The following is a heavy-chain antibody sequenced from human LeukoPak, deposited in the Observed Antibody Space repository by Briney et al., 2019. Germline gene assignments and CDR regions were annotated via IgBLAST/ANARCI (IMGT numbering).Heavy chain of an antibody. J-gene: IGHJ3*02. CDR2: FDPEDGET. V-gene: IGHV1-24*01. CDR1: GYTLTELS. CDR3: ATDSEGGGGWYGNHAFDI. D-gene: IGHD6-19*01. Sequence: ASVKVSCKVSGYTLTELSMHWVRQAPGKGLEWMGGFDPEDGETIHAQKFQGRVTMTEDTSTDTAYMELSSLRSEDTAVYYCATDSEGGGGWYGNHAFDIWGQGTMVTVSS.